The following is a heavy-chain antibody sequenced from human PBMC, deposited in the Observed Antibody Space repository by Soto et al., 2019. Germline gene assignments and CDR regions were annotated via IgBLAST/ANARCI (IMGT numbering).Heavy chain of an antibody. CDR2: IYYSWST. Sequence: QVQLQESGPGLVKPSETLSLTCTVSGGTISSWYWSWIRQPPGKGLEWIGYIYYSWSTNCNPSLNSRVTISVDTSKNQFSLKLSSVNAADTAVYYCARRYGSAIDYWGQGTLVTVSS. CDR3: ARRYGSAIDY. V-gene: IGHV4-59*08. D-gene: IGHD1-26*01. J-gene: IGHJ4*02. CDR1: GGTISSWY.